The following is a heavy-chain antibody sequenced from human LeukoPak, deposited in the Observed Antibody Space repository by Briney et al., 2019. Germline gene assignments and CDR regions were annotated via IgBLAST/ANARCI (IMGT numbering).Heavy chain of an antibody. V-gene: IGHV4-61*10. CDR2: IFYTGST. Sequence: PSETLSLTCTVSGGSISSGSYYWSWIRQPAGKGLEWIGYIFYTGSTNYNPSLNGRVTISVDTSKNQFSLRLSSVTAADTAVYYCARRTSSNYVDFWGQGALVTVSS. J-gene: IGHJ4*02. CDR3: ARRTSSNYVDF. CDR1: GGSISSGSYY. D-gene: IGHD4-11*01.